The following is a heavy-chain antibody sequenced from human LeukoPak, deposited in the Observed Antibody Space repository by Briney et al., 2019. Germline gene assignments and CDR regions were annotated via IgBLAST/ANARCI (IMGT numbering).Heavy chain of an antibody. J-gene: IGHJ4*02. D-gene: IGHD3-3*01. CDR2: INPSGGST. Sequence: ASVKVSCKASGYTFSSYYMHWVRQAPGQGLAWMGIINPSGGSTRYAQKFQGRVTMTRDTSTRTVYMEVSSLRAEDTAVYYCARDYGSWSGYPYWGQGTLVTVSS. CDR3: ARDYGSWSGYPY. V-gene: IGHV1-46*01. CDR1: GYTFSSYY.